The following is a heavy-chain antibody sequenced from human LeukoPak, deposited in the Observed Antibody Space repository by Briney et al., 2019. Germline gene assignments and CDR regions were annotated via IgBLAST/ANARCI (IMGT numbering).Heavy chain of an antibody. CDR3: ARSRGAVDYYGMDV. J-gene: IGHJ6*02. D-gene: IGHD6-19*01. V-gene: IGHV4-39*01. CDR1: GXSISSTTYY. Sequence: PSETLSLTCTVSGXSISSTTYYWVWIRQPPGRGLEWIGSIYYSGSTYYNPSLKSRVTISVDTSKNQFSLKLTSVTAADTAVYYCARSRGAVDYYGMDVWGQGTTVTVSS. CDR2: IYYSGST.